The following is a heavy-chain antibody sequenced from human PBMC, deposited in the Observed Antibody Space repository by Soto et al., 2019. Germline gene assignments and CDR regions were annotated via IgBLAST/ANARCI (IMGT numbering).Heavy chain of an antibody. J-gene: IGHJ6*02. CDR3: ARDRDFWSGYRPLYYYYGMDV. CDR1: GYTFTSYA. D-gene: IGHD3-3*01. CDR2: INANSGST. Sequence: ASVKVSCKASGYTFTSYAMHWVRQAPGQRLEWMGWINANSGSTNYAQKFQGWVTMTRDTSISTAYMELSRLRSDDTAVYYCARDRDFWSGYRPLYYYYGMDVWGQGTTVTVSS. V-gene: IGHV1-2*04.